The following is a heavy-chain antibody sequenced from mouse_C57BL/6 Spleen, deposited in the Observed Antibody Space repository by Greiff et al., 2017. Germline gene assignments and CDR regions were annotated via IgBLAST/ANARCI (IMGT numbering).Heavy chain of an antibody. CDR2: IYPGSGST. CDR3: ARMGAY. CDR1: GYTFTSYW. J-gene: IGHJ3*01. V-gene: IGHV1-55*01. Sequence: QVQLQQPGAELVKPGASVKMSCKASGYTFTSYWITWVKQRPGQGLEWIGDIYPGSGSTNYNEKFKSKAPLTVDTSSSTAYMQLSSLTSEAAAVYYCARMGAYWGQGTLVTVSA.